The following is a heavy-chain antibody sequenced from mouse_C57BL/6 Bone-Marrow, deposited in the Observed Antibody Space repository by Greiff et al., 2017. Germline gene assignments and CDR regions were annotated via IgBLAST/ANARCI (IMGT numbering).Heavy chain of an antibody. J-gene: IGHJ1*03. CDR1: GFTFSSYA. D-gene: IGHD1-1*01. CDR3: TRDITTVRYFDV. CDR2: ISSGGDYI. Sequence: DVHLVESGEGLVKPGGSLKLSCAASGFTFSSYAMSWVRQTPEKRLEWVAYISSGGDYIYYADTVKGRFTISRDNARNTLYLQMSSLKSEDTAMYYCTRDITTVRYFDVWGTGTTVTVSS. V-gene: IGHV5-9-1*02.